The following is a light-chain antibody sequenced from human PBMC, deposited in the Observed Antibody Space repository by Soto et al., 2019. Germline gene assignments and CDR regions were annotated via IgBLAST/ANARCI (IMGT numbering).Light chain of an antibody. CDR2: AAS. CDR3: QQNYGTPLT. Sequence: DIEMTQSPSSLSASVGDRVTITCRASQSISNYLNWYQHKPGKVPKLLIYAASSLQSGVPTRFRGSGSGTDFTLTISSLQPEDFATYYCQQNYGTPLTFGGGTKVEIK. J-gene: IGKJ4*01. CDR1: QSISNY. V-gene: IGKV1-39*01.